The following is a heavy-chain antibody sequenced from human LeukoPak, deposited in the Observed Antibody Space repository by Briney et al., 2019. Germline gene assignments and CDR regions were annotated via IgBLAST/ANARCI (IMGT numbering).Heavy chain of an antibody. D-gene: IGHD1-26*01. CDR3: AREELLGAYYYFGMDV. CDR2: IKQDGSEK. V-gene: IGHV3-7*01. CDR1: GFTFSSYW. Sequence: GGSLRLSCAASGFTFSSYWMSWVRQAPGKGLEWVANIKQDGSEKYYVDSVKGRFTISRDNAKNSLYLQMNSLRAEDTAVYYCAREELLGAYYYFGMDVWGQGTTVTVSS. J-gene: IGHJ6*02.